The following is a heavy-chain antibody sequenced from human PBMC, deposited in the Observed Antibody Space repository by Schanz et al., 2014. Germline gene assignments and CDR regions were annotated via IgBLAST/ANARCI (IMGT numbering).Heavy chain of an antibody. J-gene: IGHJ4*02. CDR3: ARDHTTESYYSAGPPIDY. V-gene: IGHV3-23*01. CDR1: GFTFSSYA. CDR2: ISGSGGST. D-gene: IGHD1-26*01. Sequence: VQLMESGGGLVKPGGSLKLSCAASGFTFSSYAMNWVRQAPGKGLEWVSAISGSGGSTYYADSVKGRFTVSRDNSKNTLFLQMNSLRAEDTAVYYCARDHTTESYYSAGPPIDYWGQGTLLTVAS.